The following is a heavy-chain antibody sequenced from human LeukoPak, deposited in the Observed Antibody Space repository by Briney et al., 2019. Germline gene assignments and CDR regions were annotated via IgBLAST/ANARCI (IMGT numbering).Heavy chain of an antibody. Sequence: GGSLRLSCAGPGFTFSSYSMIWVRQARGKGLEWLSYIDSTITPIYYADSVNGLFFISRDNAKDSLFLQMNSLRDEDTAVYYCAREKSPLPPFDAFNVWGQGTMVTVSS. CDR1: GFTFSSYS. CDR3: AREKSPLPPFDAFNV. CDR2: IDSTITPI. J-gene: IGHJ3*01. V-gene: IGHV3-48*02.